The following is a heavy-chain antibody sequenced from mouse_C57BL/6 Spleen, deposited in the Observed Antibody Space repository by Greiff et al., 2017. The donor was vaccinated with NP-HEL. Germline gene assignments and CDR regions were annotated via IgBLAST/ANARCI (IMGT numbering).Heavy chain of an antibody. V-gene: IGHV5-4*01. Sequence: EVQLVESGGGLVKPGGSLKLSCAASGFTFSSYAMSWVRQTPEKRLEWVATISDGGSYTYYPDNVKGRFTISRDNAKNNLYLQMSHLKSEDTAMYYCARDLYSNYGYWGQGTTLTVSS. J-gene: IGHJ2*01. D-gene: IGHD2-5*01. CDR1: GFTFSSYA. CDR2: ISDGGSYT. CDR3: ARDLYSNYGY.